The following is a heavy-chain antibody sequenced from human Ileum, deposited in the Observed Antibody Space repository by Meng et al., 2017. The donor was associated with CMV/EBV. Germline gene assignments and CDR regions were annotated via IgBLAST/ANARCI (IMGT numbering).Heavy chain of an antibody. V-gene: IGHV4-4*07. D-gene: IGHD1-26*01. Sequence: SAPVLGYPSCTPSPPCTVSGGSFNNYYWSLIRRPAGKGLEWIGRFYSSDTYNYHPSLDSRVTMSLDTSKNQFSLNLRSVTAADTATYYCARGPGASTREGFDYWGLGTLVTVSS. J-gene: IGHJ4*02. CDR3: ARGPGASTREGFDY. CDR1: GGSFNNYY. CDR2: FYSSDTY.